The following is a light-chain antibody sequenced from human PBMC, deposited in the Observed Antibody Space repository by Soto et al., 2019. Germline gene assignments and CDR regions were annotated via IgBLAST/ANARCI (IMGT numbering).Light chain of an antibody. CDR3: QQYDVLHPT. Sequence: DIQMTQSPSSLSASVGDRVTITCLASHDIGNYLNWYQQKPGKAPKLLIYGGSTLETRVPSRFSGRGSATVFTLTISSLQPEDVGTYYCQQYDVLHPTFGGGTKVDI. CDR2: GGS. J-gene: IGKJ4*01. CDR1: HDIGNY. V-gene: IGKV1-33*01.